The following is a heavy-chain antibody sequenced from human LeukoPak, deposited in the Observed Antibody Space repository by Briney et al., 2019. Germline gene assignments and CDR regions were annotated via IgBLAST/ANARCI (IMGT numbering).Heavy chain of an antibody. D-gene: IGHD2-15*01. CDR2: ISSDGSST. J-gene: IGHJ4*02. Sequence: GGSLRLSCAASGFTFSSYAMHWVRQAPGKGLVWVSRISSDGSSTSYADSVKGRFTISRDNAKNTLYLQMNSLRAEDTAVYYCARDQLYCSGGYCYKDYWGQGTLVTVSS. V-gene: IGHV3-74*01. CDR1: GFTFSSYA. CDR3: ARDQLYCSGGYCYKDY.